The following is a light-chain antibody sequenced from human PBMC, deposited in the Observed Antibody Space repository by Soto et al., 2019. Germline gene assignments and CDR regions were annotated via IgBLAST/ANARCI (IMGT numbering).Light chain of an antibody. CDR2: EVS. CDR1: SSDVGAYNS. J-gene: IGLJ1*01. V-gene: IGLV2-14*01. CDR3: ISYTSSGTYA. Sequence: QSVLTQPASVSGSPGQSITISCTGTSSDVGAYNSLSWYQQHPGEAPKLMIYEVSKRPSGVSDRFSGSKSDNTASLTISGLQAEDEADYYCISYTSSGTYAFGSGTKLTVL.